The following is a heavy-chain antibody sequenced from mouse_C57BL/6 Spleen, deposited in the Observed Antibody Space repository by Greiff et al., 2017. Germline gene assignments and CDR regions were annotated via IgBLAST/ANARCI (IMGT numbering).Heavy chain of an antibody. CDR1: GYAFSSSW. CDR3: ARSGYDYDGRWYFDV. D-gene: IGHD2-4*01. V-gene: IGHV1-82*01. CDR2: IYPGDGDT. Sequence: QVQLKESGPELVKPGASVKISCKASGYAFSSSWMNWVKQRPGKGLEWIGRIYPGDGDTNYNGKFKGKATLTADKSSSTAYMQLSSLTSEDSAVYFGARSGYDYDGRWYFDVWGTGTTVTVSS. J-gene: IGHJ1*03.